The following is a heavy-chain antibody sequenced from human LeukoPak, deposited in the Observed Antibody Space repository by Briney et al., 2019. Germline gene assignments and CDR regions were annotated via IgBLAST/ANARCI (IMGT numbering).Heavy chain of an antibody. CDR1: GFTFSTYN. V-gene: IGHV3-48*02. Sequence: GGSLRLSCSASGFTFSTYNMNWVRQAPGRGLEWVSFIGTSSGAIYYADSVKGRFTISRDNAKKSLYLQMNSLRDEDTAVYYCARNLDSWGQGALVTVSS. J-gene: IGHJ5*01. CDR3: ARNLDS. CDR2: IGTSSGAI.